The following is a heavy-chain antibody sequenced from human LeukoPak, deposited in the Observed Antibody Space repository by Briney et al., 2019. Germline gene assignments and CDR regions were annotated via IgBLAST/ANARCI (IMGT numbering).Heavy chain of an antibody. CDR3: ATLTHIVVVPTSLHGAFDI. Sequence: SETLSLTCGVSGYSISGGSYCGWIRQPPGKGLEWIGSFYRGGSTYYNPSLKSRVTISVDTSKNQFSLKLSSVTAADTAVYYCATLTHIVVVPTSLHGAFDIWGQGTMVTVSS. CDR1: GYSISGGSY. CDR2: FYRGGST. D-gene: IGHD2-2*01. V-gene: IGHV4-38-2*01. J-gene: IGHJ3*02.